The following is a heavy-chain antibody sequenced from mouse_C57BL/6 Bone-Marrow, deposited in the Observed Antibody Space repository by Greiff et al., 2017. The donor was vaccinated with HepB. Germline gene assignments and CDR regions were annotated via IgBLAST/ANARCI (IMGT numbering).Heavy chain of an antibody. Sequence: EVQRVESGGGLVKPGGSLKLSCAASGFTFSSYAMSWVRQTPEKRLEWVATISDGGSYTYYPDNVKGRFTISRDNAKNNLYLQMSHLKSEDTAMYYCARDYDGYSLDYWGQGTTLTVSS. CDR1: GFTFSSYA. CDR2: ISDGGSYT. J-gene: IGHJ2*01. CDR3: ARDYDGYSLDY. V-gene: IGHV5-4*01. D-gene: IGHD2-3*01.